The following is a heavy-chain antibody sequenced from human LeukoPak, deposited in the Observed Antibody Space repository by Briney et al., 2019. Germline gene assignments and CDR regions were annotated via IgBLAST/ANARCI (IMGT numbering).Heavy chain of an antibody. V-gene: IGHV3-7*01. D-gene: IGHD3-10*01. Sequence: PGGSLRLSCAASGFTFSSYWMSWVRQAPGKGREWVANIKQDGSEKYYVDSVKGRCTISRDNAKNSLYLQMNSLGAEDTAVYYCARDPVRYYYYYGMDVWGQGTTVTVSS. CDR1: GFTFSSYW. CDR2: IKQDGSEK. CDR3: ARDPVRYYYYYGMDV. J-gene: IGHJ6*02.